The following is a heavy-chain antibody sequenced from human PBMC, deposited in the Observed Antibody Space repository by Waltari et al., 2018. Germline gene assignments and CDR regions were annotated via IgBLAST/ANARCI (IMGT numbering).Heavy chain of an antibody. CDR3: ARHEFGYSSGYFDY. CDR2: GDPIDSYT. V-gene: IGHV5-10-1*03. D-gene: IGHD6-19*01. Sequence: EVQLVQSGAEVKKPGESLRISCKGSGYSFTSYWISWVRQMPGKGLEWMGRGDPIDSYTTYSPSFQAHVTISADKSISTAYLQWSSLKASDTAMYYCARHEFGYSSGYFDYWGQGTLVTVSS. J-gene: IGHJ4*02. CDR1: GYSFTSYW.